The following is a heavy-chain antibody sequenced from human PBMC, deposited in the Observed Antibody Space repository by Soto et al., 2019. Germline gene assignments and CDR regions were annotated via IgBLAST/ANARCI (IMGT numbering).Heavy chain of an antibody. D-gene: IGHD3-22*01. Sequence: GASVKVSCKASGGTFSSYTISWVRQAPGQGLEWMGRIIPILGIANYAQKFQGRVTITADKSTSTAYMELSSLRSEDTAVYYCAREQKTLYYYDSSGYYFDYWGQGTLVTVS. J-gene: IGHJ4*02. CDR3: AREQKTLYYYDSSGYYFDY. V-gene: IGHV1-69*04. CDR2: IIPILGIA. CDR1: GGTFSSYT.